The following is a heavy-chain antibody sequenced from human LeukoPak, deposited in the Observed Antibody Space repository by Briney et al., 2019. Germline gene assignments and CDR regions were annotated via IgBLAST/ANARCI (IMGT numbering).Heavy chain of an antibody. CDR2: IYYSGTT. CDR1: GGSISSYY. D-gene: IGHD3-9*01. CDR3: ARGATGNSSYYFDY. Sequence: KPSETLSLTCTVSGGSISSYYWSWIRQPPGKGLEWIGYIYYSGTTNYNPSLKSRVTISVDTSKNQFSLKLSSVTAADTAVYYCARGATGNSSYYFDYWGQGTLVTVSS. J-gene: IGHJ4*02. V-gene: IGHV4-59*12.